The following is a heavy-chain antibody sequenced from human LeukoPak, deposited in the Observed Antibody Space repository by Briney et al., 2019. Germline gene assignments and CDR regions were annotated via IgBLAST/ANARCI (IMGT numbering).Heavy chain of an antibody. J-gene: IGHJ4*02. D-gene: IGHD2-15*01. Sequence: GGSLILSCAVSGFSVTNNYMNWVRQAPGKGLEWVSYITSSGRTRYYADSVKGRFTLSRDNAKNSLYLQMNSLRAEDTAIYYCARESPHCSGVSCFFDYWGQGTLVTVSS. CDR3: ARESPHCSGVSCFFDY. CDR1: GFSVTNNY. V-gene: IGHV3-11*04. CDR2: ITSSGRTR.